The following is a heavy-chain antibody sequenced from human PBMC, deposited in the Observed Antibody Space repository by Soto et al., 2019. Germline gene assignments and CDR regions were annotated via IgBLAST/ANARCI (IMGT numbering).Heavy chain of an antibody. CDR2: IKQDGSEK. CDR1: GFTFSSYW. J-gene: IGHJ3*02. D-gene: IGHD3-22*01. V-gene: IGHV3-7*01. Sequence: SLRLSCAASGFTFSSYWMSWVRQAPGKGLEWVANIKQDGSEKYYVDSVKGRFTISRDNAKNSLYLQMNSLRAEDTAVYYCAREYYDSSGYYHDAFDIWGQGTMVTVSS. CDR3: AREYYDSSGYYHDAFDI.